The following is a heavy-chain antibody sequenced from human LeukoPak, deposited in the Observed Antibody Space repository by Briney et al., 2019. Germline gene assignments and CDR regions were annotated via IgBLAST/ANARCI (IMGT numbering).Heavy chain of an antibody. CDR3: VRNWNLDS. V-gene: IGHV3-7*01. D-gene: IGHD1-1*01. CDR2: IKPDGSEK. CDR1: GFSYSVYW. Sequence: GGSLRLSCAASGFSYSVYWMSWVRQAPGGGLEWVANIKPDGSEKNYVDSVKGRFTISRDNAENSLFLQMNSLTADDTAVYYCVRNWNLDSWGQGTLVTVSS. J-gene: IGHJ4*02.